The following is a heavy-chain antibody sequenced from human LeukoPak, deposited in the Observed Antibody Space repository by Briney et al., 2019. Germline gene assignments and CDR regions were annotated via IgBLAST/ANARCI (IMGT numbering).Heavy chain of an antibody. D-gene: IGHD1-14*01. CDR2: IYHSGIT. V-gene: IGHV4-38-2*01. CDR3: TRFSTASSRPAYY. CDR1: GYSISCGYY. Sequence: PSETLSLTCAVSGYSISCGYYWGWIRQSPGKGLEWIGNIYHSGITHYNPSLQGRITLSVDTSKNQFSLNLSSVTAADTAVYYCTRFSTASSRPAYYWGQGTLVIVSS. J-gene: IGHJ4*02.